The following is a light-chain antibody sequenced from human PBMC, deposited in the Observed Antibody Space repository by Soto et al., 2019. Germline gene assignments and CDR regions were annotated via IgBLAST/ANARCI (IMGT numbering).Light chain of an antibody. CDR3: SSYATSSNYVV. CDR1: SSDVGSYNL. V-gene: IGLV2-23*01. J-gene: IGLJ2*01. CDR2: EDI. Sequence: QSVLTQPASVSGSPGQSITISCTGTSSDVGSYNLVSWYQEHPGKAPKLMIYEDIKRPSGVSNRFSGSKSGNTASLTISGLQAEDEADYYCSSYATSSNYVVFGGGTKVTVL.